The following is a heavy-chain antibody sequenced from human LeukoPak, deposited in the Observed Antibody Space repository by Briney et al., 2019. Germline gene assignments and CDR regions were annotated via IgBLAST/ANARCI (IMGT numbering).Heavy chain of an antibody. CDR1: GFTFSRFV. CDR2: IWYDGSNK. V-gene: IGHV3-33*08. Sequence: GGSLRLSCAASGFTFSRFVMHWVRQAPGKGLEWVTVIWYDGSNKYYADSVRGRFTISRDNSKNTLYLQMNSLRAEDTAVYYCARGRGYYYGMDVWGQGTTVTVSS. CDR3: ARGRGYYYGMDV. D-gene: IGHD3-10*01. J-gene: IGHJ6*02.